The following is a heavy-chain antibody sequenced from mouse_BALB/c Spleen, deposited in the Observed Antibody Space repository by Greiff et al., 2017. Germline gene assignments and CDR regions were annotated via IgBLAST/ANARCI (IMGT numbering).Heavy chain of an antibody. Sequence: EVKLVESGGGLVKPGGSLKLSCAASGFTFSDYYMYWVRQTPEKRLEWVATISDGGSYTYYPDTVKGRFTISRDNAKNTLYLQMSSLKSEDTAMYYCARHRNWDFDYWGQGTTLTVSS. J-gene: IGHJ2*01. V-gene: IGHV5-4*02. CDR1: GFTFSDYY. CDR3: ARHRNWDFDY. D-gene: IGHD4-1*01. CDR2: ISDGGSYT.